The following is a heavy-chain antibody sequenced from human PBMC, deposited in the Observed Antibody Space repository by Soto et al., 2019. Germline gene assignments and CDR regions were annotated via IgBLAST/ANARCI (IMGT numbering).Heavy chain of an antibody. CDR2: ISTNGGST. Sequence: GGSLRLSCSSSGFTFSIYAMHWVGQAPGKGLEYVSSISTNGGSTHYADSVKGRFTISRDNSKNTQYLQMSRLRADDTAVYYCVKVEYYTDSSGYDPFDYGGQGTLV. J-gene: IGHJ4*02. V-gene: IGHV3-64D*06. CDR1: GFTFSIYA. D-gene: IGHD3-22*01. CDR3: VKVEYYTDSSGYDPFDY.